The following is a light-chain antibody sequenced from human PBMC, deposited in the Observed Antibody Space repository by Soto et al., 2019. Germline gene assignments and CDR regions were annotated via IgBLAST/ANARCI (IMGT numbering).Light chain of an antibody. CDR1: QSLLHSNGYNY. CDR3: MQALQTPPT. V-gene: IGKV2-28*01. J-gene: IGKJ1*01. Sequence: DIVMTQSPLSLPVTPGEPASISCRSSQSLLHSNGYNYLDWYLQKPGQSPQLLIYLGSNRSSGVPDRFSDSGSGTDFTLKISRVEAEDVGVYYCMQALQTPPTFGQGTKVDIK. CDR2: LGS.